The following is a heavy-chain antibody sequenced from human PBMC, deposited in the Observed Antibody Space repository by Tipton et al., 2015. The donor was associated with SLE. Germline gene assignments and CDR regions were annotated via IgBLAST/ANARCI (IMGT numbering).Heavy chain of an antibody. CDR1: GDSVSSNSTA. V-gene: IGHV6-1*01. Sequence: LVKPSQTLSLTCAISGDSVSSNSTAWNWIRRSPSRGLEWLGRTYYRSKWYNDYAVSVKSRITISPDTSKNQFSLQLNSVTPEDTALYYCATYAFDIWGQGTMVTVSS. CDR3: ATYAFDI. J-gene: IGHJ3*02. CDR2: TYYRSKWYN.